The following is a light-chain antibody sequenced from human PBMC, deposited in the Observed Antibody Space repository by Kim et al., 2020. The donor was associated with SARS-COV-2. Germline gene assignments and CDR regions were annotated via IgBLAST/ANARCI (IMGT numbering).Light chain of an antibody. V-gene: IGLV3-21*04. CDR3: KVWDRSSDHWI. Sequence: APAKTVTITCVGSKIGGQRVHCYQQKPGLAHVLVIYFDSDWPSGIIDRFSGSNSGNTATLIISRVEAGDEDDYYCKVWDRSSDHWIFGGGTQLTV. CDR1: KIGGQR. J-gene: IGLJ2*01. CDR2: FDS.